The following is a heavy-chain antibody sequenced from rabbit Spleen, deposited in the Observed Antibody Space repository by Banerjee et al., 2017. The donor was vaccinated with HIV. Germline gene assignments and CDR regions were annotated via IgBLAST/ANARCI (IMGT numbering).Heavy chain of an antibody. CDR3: ARDYVAGTGYGHWNL. Sequence: QSLEESGGDLVKPGAFLTLTCTASGFSFSGSDYMCWVRQAPGKGLEWIACIYGGSSGSTWYASWAKGRFTISKTSSTTVTLQMTSLTAADTATYFCARDYVAGTGYGHWNLWGPGTLVTVS. CDR2: IYGGSSGST. V-gene: IGHV1S40*01. J-gene: IGHJ4*01. D-gene: IGHD8-1*01. CDR1: GFSFSGSDY.